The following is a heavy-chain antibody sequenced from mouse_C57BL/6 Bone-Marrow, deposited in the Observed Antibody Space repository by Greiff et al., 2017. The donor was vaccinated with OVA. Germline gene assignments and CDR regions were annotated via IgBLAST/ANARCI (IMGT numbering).Heavy chain of an antibody. CDR1: GYSITSGYY. J-gene: IGHJ1*03. CDR3: ARERDFDV. V-gene: IGHV3-6*01. CDR2: ISYDGSN. Sequence: EVKLVESGPGLVKPSQSLSLTCSVTGYSITSGYYWNWIRQFPGNKLEWVGYISYDGSNNYNPSLKNRISITRDTSKNQFFLKLNSVTTEDTATYYCARERDFDVWGTGTTVTVSS.